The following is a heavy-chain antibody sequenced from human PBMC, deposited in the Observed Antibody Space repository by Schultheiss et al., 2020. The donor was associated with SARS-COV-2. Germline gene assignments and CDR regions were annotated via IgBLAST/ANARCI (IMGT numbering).Heavy chain of an antibody. J-gene: IGHJ6*03. D-gene: IGHD2-2*01. CDR2: IIPILGIA. CDR1: GGTFSSYA. V-gene: IGHV1-69*04. CDR3: AKDGGDIVVVPAATYFYYYMDV. Sequence: SVKVSCKASGGTFSSYAISWVRQAPGQGLEWMGRIIPILGIANYAQKLQGRVTMTTDTSTSTAYMELRSLRSEDTAVYYCAKDGGDIVVVPAATYFYYYMDVWGKGTTVTVSS.